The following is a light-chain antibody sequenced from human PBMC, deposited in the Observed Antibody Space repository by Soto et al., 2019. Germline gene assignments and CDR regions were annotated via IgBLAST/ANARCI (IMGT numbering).Light chain of an antibody. V-gene: IGLV2-14*01. CDR2: EVS. J-gene: IGLJ1*01. CDR1: GSDIGAYNS. Sequence: QSVLTQPASVSGSPGQSITISCTGTGSDIGAYNSVSWYQQYPGRAPKLMIYEVSNRPSGVSARFSASKSGNTASLTISGLQAEDEADYYCNSRGGSRPYYVFGTGTKVTVL. CDR3: NSRGGSRPYYV.